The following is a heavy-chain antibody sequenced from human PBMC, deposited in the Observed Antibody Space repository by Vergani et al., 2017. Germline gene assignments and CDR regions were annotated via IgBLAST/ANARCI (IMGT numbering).Heavy chain of an antibody. J-gene: IGHJ4*02. Sequence: QVQLQESGPGLVKPSETLSLTCTVSGRSITSGYYWGWIRQPPGRGLEWIGSIYHTGSAYYNPSLKSRVTVSVDTSMNQVSLKLNSVTAADTAVYYCTRQPQEGASGPPSVPTWGQGISVIVSS. CDR1: GRSITSGYY. CDR3: TRQPQEGASGPPSVPT. D-gene: IGHD5-12*01. CDR2: IYHTGSA. V-gene: IGHV4-38-2*02.